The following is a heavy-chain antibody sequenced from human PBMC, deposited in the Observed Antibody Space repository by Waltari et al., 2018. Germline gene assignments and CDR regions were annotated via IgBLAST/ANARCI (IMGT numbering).Heavy chain of an antibody. V-gene: IGHV3-74*01. CDR1: GFTFSPYW. CDR3: TREDYGGKDY. Sequence: EVQLAESGGGLVQPGESLRLSCAASGFTFSPYWLHWVRQGPGKGLVWVARINTDGSTINYADSVKGRFTISRDNAKNTLDLQMNSLRAEDTAVYYCTREDYGGKDYWGQGTLVTVSS. J-gene: IGHJ4*02. CDR2: INTDGSTI. D-gene: IGHD4-17*01.